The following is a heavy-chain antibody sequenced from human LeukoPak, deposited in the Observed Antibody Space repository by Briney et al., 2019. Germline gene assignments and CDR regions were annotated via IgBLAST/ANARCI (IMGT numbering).Heavy chain of an antibody. Sequence: PSETLSLTCAVSGGSISSNNWWSWVRQPPGKGLEWIGEIFHSGSTNYNPSLKSRVTISVDKSKNQFSLRLNSVTAADTAVYYCAREGIAVAADYWGQGTLVTVSS. V-gene: IGHV4-4*02. CDR3: AREGIAVAADY. CDR2: IFHSGST. D-gene: IGHD6-19*01. J-gene: IGHJ4*02. CDR1: GGSISSNNW.